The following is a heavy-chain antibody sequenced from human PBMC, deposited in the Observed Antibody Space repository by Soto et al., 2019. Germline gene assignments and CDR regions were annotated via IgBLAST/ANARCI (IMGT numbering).Heavy chain of an antibody. J-gene: IGHJ3*02. Sequence: SETLSLTCTVSGGSISSGGYYWSWIRQHPGKGLEWIGYIYYSGSTYYNPSLKSRVTISVDTSKNQFSLKLTSVTAADTAMYYCARHWGIADAFDIWGQGTMVTVSS. V-gene: IGHV4-31*03. D-gene: IGHD6-13*01. CDR3: ARHWGIADAFDI. CDR1: GGSISSGGYY. CDR2: IYYSGST.